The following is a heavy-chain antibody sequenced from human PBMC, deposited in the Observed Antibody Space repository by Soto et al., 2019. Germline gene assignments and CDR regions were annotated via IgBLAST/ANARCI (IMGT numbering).Heavy chain of an antibody. V-gene: IGHV3-30*18. CDR1: GFTFSSYG. D-gene: IGHD5-18*01. J-gene: IGHJ6*02. Sequence: GGSLRLSCAASGFTFSSYGMHWVRQAPGKGLEWVAVISYDGSNKYYADSVKGRFTISRDNSKNTLYLQMNSLRAEDTAVYYCAKDLDDGYSYGWPYYYYYGMDVWGQGTTVPVAS. CDR2: ISYDGSNK. CDR3: AKDLDDGYSYGWPYYYYYGMDV.